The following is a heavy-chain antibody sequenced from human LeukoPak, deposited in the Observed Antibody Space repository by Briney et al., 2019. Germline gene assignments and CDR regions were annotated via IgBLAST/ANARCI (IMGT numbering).Heavy chain of an antibody. V-gene: IGHV4-34*01. D-gene: IGHD6-19*01. J-gene: IGHJ4*02. CDR2: INHSGST. CDR3: ARAYSSGLYYFDN. Sequence: PSETLSLTCAVYGGSFSGYYWSWIRQPPGKGLEWIGEINHSGSTNYNPSLKSRVTISVDTSKNQFSLKLSSVTVADAAVYYCARAYSSGLYYFDNWGQGTLVTVSS. CDR1: GGSFSGYY.